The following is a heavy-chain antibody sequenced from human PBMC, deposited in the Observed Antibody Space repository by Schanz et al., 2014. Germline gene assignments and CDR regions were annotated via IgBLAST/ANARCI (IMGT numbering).Heavy chain of an antibody. CDR2: MWNDGIKT. Sequence: QVQLVDSGGGLVKPGGSLRLSCAASGFTFSAYGMHWVRQAPGKGLEWVAVMWNDGIKTHYADSVKGRFTISRDNSKNTLYLQMNSLRADDTAVYYCARDLLVSHYDFWSGNDYWGQGTLVTVSS. J-gene: IGHJ4*02. CDR1: GFTFSAYG. D-gene: IGHD3-3*01. CDR3: ARDLLVSHYDFWSGNDY. V-gene: IGHV3-30*19.